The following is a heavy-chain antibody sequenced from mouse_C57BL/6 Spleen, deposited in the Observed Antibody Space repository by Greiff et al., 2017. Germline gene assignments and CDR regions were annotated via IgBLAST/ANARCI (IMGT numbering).Heavy chain of an antibody. CDR3: ASRWYDYDWYFDV. Sequence: VQLQQSGPELVKPGASVKISCKASGYTFTDYYMNWVKQSHGKSLEWIGDINPNNGGTSYNQKFKGKATLTVDKSSSTAYMELRSLTSEDSAVYYCASRWYDYDWYFDVWGTGTTVTVSS. CDR1: GYTFTDYY. V-gene: IGHV1-26*01. J-gene: IGHJ1*03. CDR2: INPNNGGT. D-gene: IGHD2-4*01.